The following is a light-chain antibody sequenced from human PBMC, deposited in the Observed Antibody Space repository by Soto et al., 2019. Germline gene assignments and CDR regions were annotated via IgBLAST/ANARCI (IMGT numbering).Light chain of an antibody. V-gene: IGLV2-14*01. CDR1: SSDVGGYNY. Sequence: QSVLTQPASVSGSPGQSITISCTGTSSDVGGYNYVSWYHQHPGKAPKLMIYEVSNRPSGVSNRFSGSKSGNTASLTISGLQAEDEADYYCSSYTSSSLPVFGGGTKLTVL. CDR2: EVS. CDR3: SSYTSSSLPV. J-gene: IGLJ2*01.